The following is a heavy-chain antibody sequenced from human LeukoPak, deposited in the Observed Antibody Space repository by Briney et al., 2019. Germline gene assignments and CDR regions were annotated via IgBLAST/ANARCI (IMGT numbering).Heavy chain of an antibody. CDR1: GFTFSSYW. D-gene: IGHD3-10*01. V-gene: IGHV3-74*01. CDR3: AGYYYGSGSYYTQGGMDV. J-gene: IGHJ6*03. Sequence: GGSLRLSCAASGFTFSSYWVHWVRRVPGKGLVWVSRINSEGTSTGYADSVKGRFTISRDNAKNTLYLQMNSLRAEDTAVYYCAGYYYGSGSYYTQGGMDVWGKGTTVTISS. CDR2: INSEGTST.